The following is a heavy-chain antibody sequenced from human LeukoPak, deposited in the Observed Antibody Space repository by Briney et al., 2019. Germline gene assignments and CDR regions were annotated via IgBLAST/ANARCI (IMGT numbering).Heavy chain of an antibody. CDR1: GDSVSSNSAA. CDR3: ARASYSSGWYTPTLFDY. CDR2: TYYRSKWYN. Sequence: SQTLSLTCAISGDSVSSNSAAWTWIRQSPSRGLEWLGSTYYRSKWYNDYAVSVKSRITINPDTSKNQFSLQLNSVTPEDTAVYYCARASYSSGWYTPTLFDYWGQGTLVTVSS. D-gene: IGHD6-19*01. V-gene: IGHV6-1*01. J-gene: IGHJ4*02.